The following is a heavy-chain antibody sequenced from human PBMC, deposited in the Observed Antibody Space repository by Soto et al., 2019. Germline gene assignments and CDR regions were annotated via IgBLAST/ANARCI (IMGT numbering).Heavy chain of an antibody. J-gene: IGHJ2*01. CDR1: GYGLAELS. Sequence: APVKVSWKVCGYGLAELSLHWAQHAPGKGLEWMGGFDPEDGETIYAQKFQGRVTMTEDTSTDTAYMELSSLRSEDTAVYYCATGSYYGDYDRVFRHWYFGLWGRGTLVTVSS. CDR2: FDPEDGET. CDR3: ATGSYYGDYDRVFRHWYFGL. V-gene: IGHV1-24*01. D-gene: IGHD4-17*01.